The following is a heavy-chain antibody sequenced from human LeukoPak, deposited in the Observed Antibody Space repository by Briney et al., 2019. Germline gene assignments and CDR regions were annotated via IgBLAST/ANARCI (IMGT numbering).Heavy chain of an antibody. CDR3: ARRGTTGTTVYAFDI. D-gene: IGHD1-1*01. Sequence: SETLSLTCAVSGGSINNTNWWSWVRQPPGKGLEWIGEIYHSGSTNYNPSLKSRVTVSVDKSKNQFSLKLSSVTAADTAVYYCARRGTTGTTVYAFDIWGQGTMVTVSS. J-gene: IGHJ3*02. CDR2: IYHSGST. V-gene: IGHV4-4*02. CDR1: GGSINNTNW.